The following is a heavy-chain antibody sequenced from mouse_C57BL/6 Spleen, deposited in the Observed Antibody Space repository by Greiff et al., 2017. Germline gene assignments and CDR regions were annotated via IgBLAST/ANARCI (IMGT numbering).Heavy chain of an antibody. CDR3: AREHYDYAMDY. CDR2: IYPSDSET. J-gene: IGHJ4*01. CDR1: GYTFTSYW. D-gene: IGHD1-1*02. Sequence: VQLQQPGAELVRPGSSVKLSCKASGYTFTSYWMDWVKQRPGQGLEWIGNIYPSDSETHYNQKFKDKATLTVDKSSSTAYMQLSSLTSEDSAVYYCAREHYDYAMDYWGQGTSVTVSS. V-gene: IGHV1-61*01.